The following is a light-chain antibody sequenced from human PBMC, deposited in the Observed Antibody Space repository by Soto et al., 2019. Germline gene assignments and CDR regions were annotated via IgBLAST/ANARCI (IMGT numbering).Light chain of an antibody. J-gene: IGLJ1*01. Sequence: QSVLTQPASVSGSPGQSITISCTGSDISGYNYVSWYQQYPGKAPKPMIYEVSNRPSGVSHRFSGSKSGNTASLTISGLQAEDEADYYCSTSHVFATGTKLTVL. CDR2: EVS. V-gene: IGLV2-14*01. CDR1: DISGYNY. CDR3: STSHV.